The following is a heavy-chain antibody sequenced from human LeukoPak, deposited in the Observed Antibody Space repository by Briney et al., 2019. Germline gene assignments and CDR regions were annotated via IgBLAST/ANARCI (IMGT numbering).Heavy chain of an antibody. CDR1: GFTFSSYW. D-gene: IGHD2-8*01. CDR2: IKQDGSEK. V-gene: IGHV3-7*01. CDR3: ARERSGYCTNGVCYNWFDP. Sequence: PGGSLRLSCAASGFTFSSYWMSWVRQAPGKGLEWVANIKQDGSEKYYVDSVKGRFTISRDNAKNSLYLQMNSLRAEDTAVYCCARERSGYCTNGVCYNWFDPWGQGTLVTVSS. J-gene: IGHJ5*02.